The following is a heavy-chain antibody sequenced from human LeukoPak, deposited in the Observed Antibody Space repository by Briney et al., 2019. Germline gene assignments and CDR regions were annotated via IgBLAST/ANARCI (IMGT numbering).Heavy chain of an antibody. D-gene: IGHD3-22*01. Sequence: SETLSLTCAVSGGSISSNNWWSWVRQPPGKGLEWIGEIYHSGSTNYNPSLKSRVTISVDTSKNQFSLKLSSVTAADTAVYYCAREFDSSGYYYYYYYYMDVWGKGTTVTVSS. CDR1: GGSISSNNW. J-gene: IGHJ6*03. CDR2: IYHSGST. V-gene: IGHV4-4*02. CDR3: AREFDSSGYYYYYYYYMDV.